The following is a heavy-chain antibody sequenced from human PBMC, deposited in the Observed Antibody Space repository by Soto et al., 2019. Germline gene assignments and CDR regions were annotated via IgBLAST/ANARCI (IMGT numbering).Heavy chain of an antibody. CDR2: IYPGDSDT. V-gene: IGHV5-51*01. J-gene: IGHJ4*02. D-gene: IGHD3-22*01. Sequence: GESLKISCKGSGYSFTNYWIGWVRQMPGKGLEWMGIIYPGDSDTRYSPSFQGQVTISADKSISTAYLQWSSLKASDTAMYYCARHPYHYYDSSGYHPANFDYWGQGTLVTVSS. CDR3: ARHPYHYYDSSGYHPANFDY. CDR1: GYSFTNYW.